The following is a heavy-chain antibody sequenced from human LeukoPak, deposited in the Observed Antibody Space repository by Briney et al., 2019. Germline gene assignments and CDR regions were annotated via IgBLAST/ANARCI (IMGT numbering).Heavy chain of an antibody. CDR1: GGSFSGYY. CDR2: INHSGST. CDR3: ARVLPYGGWFDP. V-gene: IGHV4-34*01. D-gene: IGHD4/OR15-4a*01. J-gene: IGHJ5*02. Sequence: KASETLSLTCAVYGGSFSGYYWSWIRQPPGKGLEWIGEINHSGSTNYNPSLKSRVTISVDTSKNQFSLKLSSVTAADTAVYYCARVLPYGGWFDPWGQGTLVTVSS.